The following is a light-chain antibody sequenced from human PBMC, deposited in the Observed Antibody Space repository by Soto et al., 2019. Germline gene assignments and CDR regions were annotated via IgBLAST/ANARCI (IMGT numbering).Light chain of an antibody. J-gene: IGKJ1*01. CDR3: QQYGSSSWT. CDR2: DAS. Sequence: EIVLTQPPGTLSLSTGERATLSCRASQSVSRNYLAWYEQKPGVAPRLLIYDASYRANGIPDRFSGSGSGTGFTLNISRLEPEDVVVDYCQQYGSSSWTFGQGSEVDI. CDR1: QSVSRNY. V-gene: IGKV3D-20*01.